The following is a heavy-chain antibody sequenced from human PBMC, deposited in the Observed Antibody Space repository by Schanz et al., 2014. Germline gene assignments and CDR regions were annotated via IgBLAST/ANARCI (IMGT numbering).Heavy chain of an antibody. Sequence: QVQLQESGPGLVKPSQTLSLTCTVSGGSVSSGGDYWSWIRQHPGKGLEWIGFISYSGSTYYNPSCKSRVTISVDTSKNQFSLNLSSATAADTAVYYCARDRGHGDLPGDIWGQGTMVTVSS. CDR3: ARDRGHGDLPGDI. V-gene: IGHV4-31*03. J-gene: IGHJ3*02. CDR2: ISYSGST. D-gene: IGHD4-17*01. CDR1: GGSVSSGGDY.